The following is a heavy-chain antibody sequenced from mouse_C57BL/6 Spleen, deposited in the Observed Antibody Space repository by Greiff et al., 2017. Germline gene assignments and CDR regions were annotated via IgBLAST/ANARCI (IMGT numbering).Heavy chain of an antibody. V-gene: IGHV1-52*01. CDR3: ARGTGRDYAMDY. D-gene: IGHD4-1*01. Sequence: VQLQQPGAELVRPGSSVKLSCKASGYTFTSYWMHWVKQRPIQGLEWIGNIDPSDSETHYNQKFKDKATLTVDKSSSTAYMQLSSLTSEDSAVYYCARGTGRDYAMDYWGQGTSVTVSS. CDR1: GYTFTSYW. J-gene: IGHJ4*01. CDR2: IDPSDSET.